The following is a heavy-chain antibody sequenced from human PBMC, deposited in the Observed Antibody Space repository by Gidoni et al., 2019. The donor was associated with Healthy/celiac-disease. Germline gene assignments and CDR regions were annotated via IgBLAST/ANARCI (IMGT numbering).Heavy chain of an antibody. Sequence: EVQLVESGGGLVQPGRSLRLSCAASGFTFDDYAMHWVRQAPGKGLEWVSGISWNSGSIGYADSVKGRFTISRDNAKNSLYLQMNSLRAEDTALYYCAKVGYSGYDSWGQGTLVTVSS. CDR2: ISWNSGSI. D-gene: IGHD5-12*01. J-gene: IGHJ5*02. CDR1: GFTFDDYA. V-gene: IGHV3-9*01. CDR3: AKVGYSGYDS.